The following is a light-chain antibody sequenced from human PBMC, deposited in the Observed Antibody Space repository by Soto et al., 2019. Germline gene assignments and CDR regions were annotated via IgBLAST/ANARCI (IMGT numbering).Light chain of an antibody. CDR2: DVS. V-gene: IGLV2-14*01. CDR1: SSDVGGYNY. Sequence: QSALTQPASVSGSPGQSITISCTGTSSDVGGYNYVSWYQQHPGKAPKLIIYDVSNRPSGVSNRFSASKSGNTASLTVSGLQAEDEADYYCISYTSSSTYVFGTGTKVTVL. CDR3: ISYTSSSTYV. J-gene: IGLJ1*01.